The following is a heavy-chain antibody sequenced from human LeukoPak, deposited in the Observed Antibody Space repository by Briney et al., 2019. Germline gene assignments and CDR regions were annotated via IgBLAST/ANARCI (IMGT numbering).Heavy chain of an antibody. J-gene: IGHJ4*02. CDR1: GFTFSSYA. D-gene: IGHD3-10*01. V-gene: IGHV3-23*01. Sequence: GGSLRLSCAASGFTFSSYAMSWVRQAPGKGLEWVSSISGSGGRTYYADSAKGRSTISRDNSKNTLYLQMNTLRVEDTAVYYCAKGGGSGSYSRIDYWGQGTLVTVSS. CDR3: AKGGGSGSYSRIDY. CDR2: ISGSGGRT.